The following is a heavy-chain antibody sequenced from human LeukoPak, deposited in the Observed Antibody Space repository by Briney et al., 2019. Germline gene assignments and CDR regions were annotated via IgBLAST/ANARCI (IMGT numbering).Heavy chain of an antibody. CDR1: GFTFSSYS. CDR3: ARAFRDVIFDS. D-gene: IGHD5-24*01. J-gene: IGHJ4*02. CDR2: ISSSSSYI. V-gene: IGHV3-21*01. Sequence: GGSLRLSYAASGFTFSSYSMNWVRQAPGKELEWDSSISSSSSYIYYADSVKGRFTISRDNAKNSLYLQMNSLRAEDTAVYYCARAFRDVIFDSWGQGTLVTVSS.